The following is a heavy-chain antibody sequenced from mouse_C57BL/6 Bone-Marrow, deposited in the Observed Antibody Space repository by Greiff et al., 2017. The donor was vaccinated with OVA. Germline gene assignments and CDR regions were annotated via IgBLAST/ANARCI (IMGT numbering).Heavy chain of an antibody. CDR1: EYEFPSHD. CDR2: INSDGGST. J-gene: IGHJ3*01. Sequence: EVKLVESGGGLVQPGESLKLSCESNEYEFPSHDMSWVRKTPEKRLELVAAINSDGGSTYYPDTMERRFIISRDNTKKTLYLQMSSLRSEDTALYYCASSIYDGYSAWFAYWGQGTLVTVSA. D-gene: IGHD2-3*01. CDR3: ASSIYDGYSAWFAY. V-gene: IGHV5-2*01.